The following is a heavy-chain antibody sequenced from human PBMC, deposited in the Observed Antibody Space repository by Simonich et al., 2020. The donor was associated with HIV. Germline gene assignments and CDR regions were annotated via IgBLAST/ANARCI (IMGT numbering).Heavy chain of an antibody. V-gene: IGHV4-38-2*01. J-gene: IGHJ4*02. CDR2: IYHSGRT. CDR1: GYYISSGYY. Sequence: QVQLQESGPGLVKPSETLSLTFAVSGYYISSGYYWGWIRQPPGKGLEWIGSIYHSGRTSDNPSLKSRVTISVDTSKNQFSRKLSSVTAADTAVYYCAVAVAGALGYWGQGTLVTVSS. CDR3: AVAVAGALGY. D-gene: IGHD6-19*01.